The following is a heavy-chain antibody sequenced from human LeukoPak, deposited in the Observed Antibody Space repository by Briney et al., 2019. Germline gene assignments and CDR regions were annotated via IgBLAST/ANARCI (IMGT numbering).Heavy chain of an antibody. CDR2: IHTSGST. V-gene: IGHV4-4*07. Sequence: SETLSLTCSVSGGSMNTHYWNWIRQPAGKGLEWIGRIHTSGSTNHNPSLKSRVIMSLDTSKSQFSLSLGSVTAADTAVYYCARDNNGLYFGVRGFDIWGQGKMVIVSS. CDR3: ARDNNGLYFGVRGFDI. J-gene: IGHJ3*02. CDR1: GGSMNTHY. D-gene: IGHD3-3*01.